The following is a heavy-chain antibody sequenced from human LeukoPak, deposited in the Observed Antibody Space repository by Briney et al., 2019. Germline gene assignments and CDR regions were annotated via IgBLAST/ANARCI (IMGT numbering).Heavy chain of an antibody. CDR2: ISGSGGST. V-gene: IGHV3-23*01. Sequence: GGSLRLSCTASGFPFRVRWMHWVRQAPGKGLEWVSAISGSGGSTYYADSVKGRFTISRDNSKNTLYLQMNSLRAEDTAVYYCAKDGYSYGYQYDYWGQGTLVTVSS. J-gene: IGHJ4*02. CDR1: GFPFRVRW. D-gene: IGHD5-18*01. CDR3: AKDGYSYGYQYDY.